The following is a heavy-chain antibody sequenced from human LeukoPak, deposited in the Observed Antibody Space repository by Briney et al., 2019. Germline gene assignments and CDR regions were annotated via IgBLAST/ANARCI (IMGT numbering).Heavy chain of an antibody. CDR3: AKVGSGYYGFDY. CDR2: ISGSGGST. V-gene: IGHV3-23*01. J-gene: IGHJ4*02. Sequence: PGGSLRLSCAASGFTLSSYAMSWVRQAPGKGLEWVSAISGSGGSTYYADSVKGRFTISRDNSKNTLYLQMNSLRAEDTAVYYCAKVGSGYYGFDYWGQGTLVTVSS. D-gene: IGHD3-22*01. CDR1: GFTLSSYA.